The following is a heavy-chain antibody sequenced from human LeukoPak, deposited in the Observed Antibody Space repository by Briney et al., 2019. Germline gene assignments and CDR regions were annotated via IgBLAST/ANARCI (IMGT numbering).Heavy chain of an antibody. CDR1: GGSFSDYY. Sequence: SETLSLTCAVYGGSFSDYYWSWIRQPPGKGLEWIGEINHSGSTNYNPSLKSRVTISVDTSKNQFSPKLSSVTAADTAVYYCARSRRLAVAGPSGYYYYYYMDVWGKGTTVTVSS. CDR3: ARSRRLAVAGPSGYYYYYYMDV. D-gene: IGHD6-19*01. J-gene: IGHJ6*03. CDR2: INHSGST. V-gene: IGHV4-34*01.